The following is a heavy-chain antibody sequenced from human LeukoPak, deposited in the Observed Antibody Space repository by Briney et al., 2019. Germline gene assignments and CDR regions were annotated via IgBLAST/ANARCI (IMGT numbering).Heavy chain of an antibody. V-gene: IGHV3-66*01. CDR3: ARDGNTMGTDY. D-gene: IGHD7-27*01. CDR1: WIHLCSHY. J-gene: IGHJ4*02. CDR2: IYSGGST. Sequence: PGGSLRHSRAVSWIHLCSHYKRWVRQAPGKRLGWVSVIYSGGSTYYAVAVKCRFTISRDNSKNTLYLQMNSLRAGDTAVYYCARDGNTMGTDYWGQGTLVTVSS.